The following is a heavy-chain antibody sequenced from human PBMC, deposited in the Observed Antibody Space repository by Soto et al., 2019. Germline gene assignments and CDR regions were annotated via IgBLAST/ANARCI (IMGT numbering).Heavy chain of an antibody. CDR2: IYHSGST. Sequence: QVQLQESGPGLVKPSGTLSLTCAVSSGSISSSNWWSWVRQPPGKGLEWIGEIYHSGSTNYNPSLQSRVTISVDKSTNQFSLKLGSVTAADTAVYYCAGGITVAGPSRDGFDIWGQGTMVTVSS. D-gene: IGHD6-19*01. CDR1: SGSISSSNW. V-gene: IGHV4-4*02. CDR3: AGGITVAGPSRDGFDI. J-gene: IGHJ3*02.